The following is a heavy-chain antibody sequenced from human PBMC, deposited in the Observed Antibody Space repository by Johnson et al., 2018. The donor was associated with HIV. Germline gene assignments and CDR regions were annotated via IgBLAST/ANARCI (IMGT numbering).Heavy chain of an antibody. D-gene: IGHD6-13*01. V-gene: IGHV3-30*04. CDR3: ARGGIAATRHAFDI. CDR2: ISYDGSNK. J-gene: IGHJ3*02. CDR1: GFTFSSYA. Sequence: VQPGRSLRLSCAASGFTFSSYAMHWVRQAPGKGLEWVAVISYDGSNKYYADSVKGRFTISRDNSKNTLYLQMNSLRAEDTAVYYCARGGIAATRHAFDIWGQGTMVTVSS.